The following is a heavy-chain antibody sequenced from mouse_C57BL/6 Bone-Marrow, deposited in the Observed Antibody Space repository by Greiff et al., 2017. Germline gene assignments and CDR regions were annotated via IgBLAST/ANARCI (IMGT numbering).Heavy chain of an antibody. J-gene: IGHJ2*01. CDR2: IYPGDGGT. CDR3: AGYYSNYVNY. D-gene: IGHD2-5*01. Sequence: VQLQQSGPELVKPGASVKISCKASGYAFSSSWMNWVKQRPGKGLEWIGRIYPGDGGTNYNGKFKGKATLTADKSSSTAYMQLSSLTSEDSAVYFCAGYYSNYVNYWGQGTTLTVSS. V-gene: IGHV1-82*01. CDR1: GYAFSSSW.